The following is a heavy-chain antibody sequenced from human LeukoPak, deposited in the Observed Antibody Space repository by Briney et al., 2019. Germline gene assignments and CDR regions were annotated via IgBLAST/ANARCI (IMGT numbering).Heavy chain of an antibody. CDR1: GFTFSSYT. V-gene: IGHV3-23*01. CDR2: LSASGGST. J-gene: IGHJ4*02. Sequence: GGSLRLSCEASGFTFSSYTMTWVRQAPGKGLAWVSALSASGGSTHYADSVKGRFTISRDNSKNTLYLQMRSLRAEDTAVYYCATATHRWELLVAFDYWGQGTPVTVSS. D-gene: IGHD1-26*01. CDR3: ATATHRWELLVAFDY.